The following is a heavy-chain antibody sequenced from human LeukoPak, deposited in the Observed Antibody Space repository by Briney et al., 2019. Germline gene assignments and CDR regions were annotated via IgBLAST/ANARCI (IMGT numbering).Heavy chain of an antibody. CDR3: AKDRGSGWYDEGYFDY. Sequence: HPGGSLRLSCAASGFTFSSYSMNWVRQAPGKGLDWVSAISGSGGSTYYADSVKGRFTISRDNSKNTLYLQMNSLRAEDTAVYYCAKDRGSGWYDEGYFDYWGQGTLVTVSS. CDR1: GFTFSSYS. D-gene: IGHD6-19*01. J-gene: IGHJ4*02. V-gene: IGHV3-23*01. CDR2: ISGSGGST.